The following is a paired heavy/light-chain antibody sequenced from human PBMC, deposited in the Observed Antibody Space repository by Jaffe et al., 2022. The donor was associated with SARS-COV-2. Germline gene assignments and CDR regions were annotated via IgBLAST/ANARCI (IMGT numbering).Heavy chain of an antibody. V-gene: IGHV4-61*02. CDR1: GDSISSDDYY. J-gene: IGHJ6*02. Sequence: QVQLQESGPGLVKPSQTLSLTCSVSGDSISSDDYYWNWIRQPAGKGLEWIGRIYTTGSTNYNPSLKSRATLFVDTSKNQFSLRLTSVTAADTAVYFCARDVTAPGRGKFYYYGMDVWGQGTTVTVSS. D-gene: IGHD3-10*01. CDR3: ARDVTAPGRGKFYYYGMDV. CDR2: IYTTGST.
Light chain of an antibody. J-gene: IGLJ1*01. V-gene: IGLV1-47*01. CDR1: SSNIGSNF. Sequence: QSVLTQPPSASGTPGQRVTVSCSGSSSNIGSNFLYWYQHLPGAAPKLVMYRDNLRPSGVPDRFSGSKSGTSASLAISGLQSEDEADYYCSTWDDSLSAYVFGPGTKVTVL. CDR2: RDN. CDR3: STWDDSLSAYV.